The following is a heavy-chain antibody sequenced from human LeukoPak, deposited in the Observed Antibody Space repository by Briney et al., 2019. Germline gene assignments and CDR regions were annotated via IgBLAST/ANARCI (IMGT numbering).Heavy chain of an antibody. J-gene: IGHJ4*02. CDR1: GASISSYY. D-gene: IGHD1-7*01. Sequence: SETLSLTCTVSGASISSYYWNWIRQPPGKGLEWIGYIYDGGSTNYNPSLKSRVTMSVDTSKNQFSLKLSSVTAADTAVYYCARDKTGTLDYWGQGTLVTVSS. V-gene: IGHV4-59*12. CDR3: ARDKTGTLDY. CDR2: IYDGGST.